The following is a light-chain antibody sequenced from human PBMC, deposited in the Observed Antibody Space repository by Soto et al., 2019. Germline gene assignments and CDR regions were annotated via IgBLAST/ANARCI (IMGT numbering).Light chain of an antibody. CDR2: GDN. CDR3: QSYDSSLNRF. CDR1: SSNIGANYD. V-gene: IGLV1-40*01. J-gene: IGLJ1*01. Sequence: QSVLSQPPSVSGAPGQRITISCTGSSSNIGANYDVHWYRQVPGTAPKLLMSGDNNRPSGVADRFSGSKSGTSASLAITRLQAEDEADYYCQSYDSSLNRFFGTGTKVTVL.